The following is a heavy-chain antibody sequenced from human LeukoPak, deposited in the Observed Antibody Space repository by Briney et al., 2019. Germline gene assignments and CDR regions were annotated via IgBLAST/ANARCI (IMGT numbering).Heavy chain of an antibody. Sequence: GGSLRLSCAASGFTFSSYSMNWVRQAPGKGLEWVSSIASSSSYIYYADSVKGRFTISRDNAKKSLYLQLNSLRAEDTAVYYCARHYYGSGSYSDYWGQGTLVTVSS. D-gene: IGHD3-10*01. V-gene: IGHV3-21*01. CDR1: GFTFSSYS. CDR2: IASSSSYI. J-gene: IGHJ4*02. CDR3: ARHYYGSGSYSDY.